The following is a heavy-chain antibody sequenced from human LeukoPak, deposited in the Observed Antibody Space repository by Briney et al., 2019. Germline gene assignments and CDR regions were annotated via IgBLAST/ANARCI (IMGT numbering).Heavy chain of an antibody. Sequence: PSETLSLTCTVSGGSISSSSYYWGWIRQPPGKGLEWIGSIYYSGSTYYNPSLKSRVTISVDTSKNQFSLKLSSVTAADTAVYYCARVWDPPGPFDYWGQGTLVTVSS. D-gene: IGHD1-26*01. CDR3: ARVWDPPGPFDY. J-gene: IGHJ4*02. CDR2: IYYSGST. V-gene: IGHV4-39*07. CDR1: GGSISSSSYY.